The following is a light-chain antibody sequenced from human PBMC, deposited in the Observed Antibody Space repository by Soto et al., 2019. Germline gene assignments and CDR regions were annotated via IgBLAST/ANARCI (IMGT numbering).Light chain of an antibody. Sequence: DIQMTQSPSSLSASVGDRVTITCRASQSISSYLNWYQQKPGKAPKLLIYAASSLQSGVPSRFSGSGSGTDFTLNISSLQTEDFATYSCTQRYSTSTTFGPGTKVHIK. J-gene: IGKJ3*01. CDR2: AAS. V-gene: IGKV1-39*01. CDR3: TQRYSTSTT. CDR1: QSISSY.